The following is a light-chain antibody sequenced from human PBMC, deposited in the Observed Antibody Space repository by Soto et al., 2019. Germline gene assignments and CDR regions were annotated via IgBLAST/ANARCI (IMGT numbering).Light chain of an antibody. V-gene: IGKV1-5*03. CDR3: QQYNSYV. CDR1: QSIGNW. CDR2: KAS. J-gene: IGKJ3*01. Sequence: DVQMTQTPSSLSASVGDRVILTCRASQSIGNWLAWYQQKPGKAPKLLFYKASSLESGVPTRFSRSGSGTDFTLTISSLQPEDFASYYCQQYNSYVFGPGTKVDIK.